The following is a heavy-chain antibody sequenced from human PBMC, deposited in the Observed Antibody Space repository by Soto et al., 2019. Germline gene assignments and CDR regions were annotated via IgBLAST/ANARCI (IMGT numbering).Heavy chain of an antibody. CDR1: GYTFTSYA. J-gene: IGHJ4*02. CDR3: ARVKYSSSWYAY. Sequence: ASVKVSCKASGYTFTSYAMHWVRQAPGQRLEWMGWINAGNGNTKYSQKFQGRVTITRDTSASTAYMELSSLRSEYTAVYYCARVKYSSSWYAYWGQGTLVTVSS. D-gene: IGHD6-13*01. CDR2: INAGNGNT. V-gene: IGHV1-3*01.